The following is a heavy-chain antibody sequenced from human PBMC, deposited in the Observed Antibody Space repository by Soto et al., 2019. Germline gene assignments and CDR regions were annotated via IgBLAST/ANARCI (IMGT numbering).Heavy chain of an antibody. V-gene: IGHV4-31*03. CDR1: GGSISSGGYY. D-gene: IGHD5-18*01. CDR3: ARVSRHTALFTGHDFDY. CDR2: IYYSGST. Sequence: QVQLQESGPGLVKPSQTLSLTCTVSGGSISSGGYYWSWIRQHPGKGLEWIGYIYYSGSTYYNPSLKSRVTITVDTSTNPCSMKLSYVTAADTAVYYCARVSRHTALFTGHDFDYWGQGTLVTVSS. J-gene: IGHJ4*02.